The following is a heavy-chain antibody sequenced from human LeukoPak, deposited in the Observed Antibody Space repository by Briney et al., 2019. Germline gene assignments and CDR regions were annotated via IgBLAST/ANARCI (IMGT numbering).Heavy chain of an antibody. CDR2: IYHSGSP. CDR1: GYSISSGYY. CDR3: AREVPASSPPDY. Sequence: SETLSLTCTVSGYSISSGYYWGWIRQPPGKGLEWIGSIYHSGSPYYNPSLKSRVTVSVDTSKNQFSLKLSSVTAADTAVYYCAREVPASSPPDYWGQGTLVTVSS. D-gene: IGHD2-2*01. V-gene: IGHV4-38-2*02. J-gene: IGHJ4*02.